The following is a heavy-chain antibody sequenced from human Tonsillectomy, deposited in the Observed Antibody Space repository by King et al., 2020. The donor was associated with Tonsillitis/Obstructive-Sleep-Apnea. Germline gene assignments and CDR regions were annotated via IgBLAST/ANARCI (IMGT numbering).Heavy chain of an antibody. CDR1: GYTFTGYY. CDR2: INPNSGGT. Sequence: QLVQSGAEVKKPGASVKVSCKASGYTFTGYYMHWVRQAPGQGLEWMGWINPNSGGTNYAQKFQGWVTMNRDTSSSTAYMELSRLRSDDTAVYYCARDQHYYDSSGFDYWGQGTLVTVSS. V-gene: IGHV1-2*04. CDR3: ARDQHYYDSSGFDY. J-gene: IGHJ4*02. D-gene: IGHD3-22*01.